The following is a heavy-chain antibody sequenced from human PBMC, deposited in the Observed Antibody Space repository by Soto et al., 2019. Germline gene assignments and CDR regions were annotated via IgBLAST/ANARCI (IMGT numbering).Heavy chain of an antibody. D-gene: IGHD3-16*02. CDR1: GFTLSSYG. Sequence: VGSLRLSCAASGFTLSSYGMHWVRQAPGKGLEWVAVIWYDGSNKYYADSVKGRFTISRDNSKNTLYLQMNSLRAEDTAVYYCARDIGNYGMDVWGQGTTVTVSS. V-gene: IGHV3-33*01. J-gene: IGHJ6*02. CDR3: ARDIGNYGMDV. CDR2: IWYDGSNK.